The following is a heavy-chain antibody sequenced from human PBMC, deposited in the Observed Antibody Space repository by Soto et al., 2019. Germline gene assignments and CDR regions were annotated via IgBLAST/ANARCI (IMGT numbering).Heavy chain of an antibody. CDR2: ISYDGSNK. Sequence: GGSLRLSCAASGFTFSSYGMHGVRQAPGKGLEWVAVISYDGSNKYYADSVKGRFTISRDNSKNTLYLQMNSLRAEDTAVYNCAKFKRLDFCIVYPIRTGMDVWGQGTTVTVSS. CDR3: AKFKRLDFCIVYPIRTGMDV. J-gene: IGHJ6*02. CDR1: GFTFSSYG. D-gene: IGHD3-3*01. V-gene: IGHV3-30*18.